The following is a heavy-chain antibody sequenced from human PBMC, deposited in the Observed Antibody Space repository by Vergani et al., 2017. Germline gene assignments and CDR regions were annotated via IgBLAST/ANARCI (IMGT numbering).Heavy chain of an antibody. CDR2: ISYDGSNK. Sequence: QVQLVESGGGVVQPGRSLRLSCAASGFTFSSYGMHWVRQAPGKGLEWVAVISYDGSNKYYADSVKGRFTISRDNSKNTLYLQMNSLRAEDTAVYYCAKVMHYYYYYGMDVWGQGTTVTGSS. V-gene: IGHV3-30*18. CDR3: AKVMHYYYYYGMDV. CDR1: GFTFSSYG. J-gene: IGHJ6*02.